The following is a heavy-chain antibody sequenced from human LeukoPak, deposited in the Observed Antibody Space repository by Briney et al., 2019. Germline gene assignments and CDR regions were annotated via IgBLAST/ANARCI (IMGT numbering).Heavy chain of an antibody. CDR1: GYSFTTYW. CDR3: ARSGYDYNAFDY. CDR2: VYPGDSDT. J-gene: IGHJ4*02. V-gene: IGHV5-51*01. D-gene: IGHD5-24*01. Sequence: KSGESLKISCKGSGYSFTTYWIGWVRQMPEKGLEWMGIVYPGDSDTRYSPSFQGQVTISADKSISTAYLQWSSPKTSDSAIYYCARSGYDYNAFDYWGQGTLVSVSS.